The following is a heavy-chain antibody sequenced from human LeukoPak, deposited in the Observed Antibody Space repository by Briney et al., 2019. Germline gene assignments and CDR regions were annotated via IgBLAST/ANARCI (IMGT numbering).Heavy chain of an antibody. D-gene: IGHD6-19*01. V-gene: IGHV3-23*05. CDR1: GFSLSYYA. J-gene: IGHJ4*02. CDR3: AKDHPSSGWAAFEY. Sequence: GGSLRLSCAASGFSLSYYAMSWVRQAPGKGLEWVASVNNNNNPYNADSVRGRFTISRDTFTNTVYLQMNNLRAGDTAIYYCAKDHPSSGWAAFEYWGQGTLVTVSS. CDR2: VNNNNNP.